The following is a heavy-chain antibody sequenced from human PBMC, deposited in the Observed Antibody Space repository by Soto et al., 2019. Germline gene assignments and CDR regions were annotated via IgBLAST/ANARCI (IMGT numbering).Heavy chain of an antibody. CDR1: GGSISSGGYY. CDR3: ARGRRHYYGSGSYPLGAFDI. D-gene: IGHD3-10*01. CDR2: IYYSGST. Sequence: PSETLSLTCTVSGGSISSGGYYWSWIRQHPGKGLEWIGYIYYSGSTYYNPSLKSRVTISVDTSKNQFSLKLSSVTAADTAVYYCARGRRHYYGSGSYPLGAFDIWGQGTMVTVSS. V-gene: IGHV4-31*03. J-gene: IGHJ3*02.